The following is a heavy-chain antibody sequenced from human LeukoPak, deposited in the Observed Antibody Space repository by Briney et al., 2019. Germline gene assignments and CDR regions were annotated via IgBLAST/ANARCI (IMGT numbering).Heavy chain of an antibody. D-gene: IGHD6-6*01. V-gene: IGHV3-23*01. Sequence: GGSLRLSCAASGFAFRNYAMSWVRQAPGKGLEWVSSLISSGDTTYYADSVKGRFTISRDNSKNTVHLQMNSLRAEDTAVYYCAEALSIAARIDYWGQGTLVTVSS. CDR3: AEALSIAARIDY. CDR1: GFAFRNYA. CDR2: LISSGDTT. J-gene: IGHJ4*02.